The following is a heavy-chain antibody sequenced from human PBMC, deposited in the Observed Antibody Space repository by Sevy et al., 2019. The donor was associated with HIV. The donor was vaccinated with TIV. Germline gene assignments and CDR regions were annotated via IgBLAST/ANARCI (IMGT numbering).Heavy chain of an antibody. V-gene: IGHV1-3*04. Sequence: ASVKVSCEASGYSFTNYAIHWVRQAPGQGLEWMGWIKTDNGNTKYTQRIQGRVTITRDTSATTAYKEMSSLRYDDTDLYFWARGKGGIFGVVVGQFDSWGQGTLVTVSS. J-gene: IGHJ4*02. CDR3: ARGKGGIFGVVVGQFDS. CDR1: GYSFTNYA. D-gene: IGHD3-3*01. CDR2: IKTDNGNT.